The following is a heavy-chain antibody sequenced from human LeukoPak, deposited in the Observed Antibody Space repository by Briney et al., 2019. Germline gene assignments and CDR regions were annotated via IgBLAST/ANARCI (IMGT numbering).Heavy chain of an antibody. Sequence: PSETLSLTCTVSGGSISSYCWSWIRQPAGKGLEWIGRIYTSGSTNYNPSLKSRVTMPVDTSKNQFSLKLSSVTAADTAVYYCARDQYLYSSPNWFDPWGQGTLVTVSS. CDR1: GGSISSYC. CDR3: ARDQYLYSSPNWFDP. D-gene: IGHD3-22*01. J-gene: IGHJ5*02. CDR2: IYTSGST. V-gene: IGHV4-4*07.